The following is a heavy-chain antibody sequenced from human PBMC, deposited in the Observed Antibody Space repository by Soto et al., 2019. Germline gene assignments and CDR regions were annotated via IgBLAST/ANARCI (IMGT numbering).Heavy chain of an antibody. V-gene: IGHV1-69*02. Sequence: QVQLVQSGAEVKKPGSSLKVSCKASGGTFSSYTINWVRQAPGQGLEWMGRIIPILGIANYAQKFQGRVTITADKSTSTAYMELSSLRSEDTAVYYCARHYGDYNGGYWGQGTLVTVSS. CDR3: ARHYGDYNGGY. CDR1: GGTFSSYT. CDR2: IIPILGIA. D-gene: IGHD4-17*01. J-gene: IGHJ4*02.